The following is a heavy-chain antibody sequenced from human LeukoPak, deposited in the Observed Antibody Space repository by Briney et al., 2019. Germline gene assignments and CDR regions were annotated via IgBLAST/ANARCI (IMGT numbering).Heavy chain of an antibody. J-gene: IGHJ6*03. CDR2: IYTSGST. Sequence: SETLSLTCTVSGGSISSYYWSWIRQPAGKGLEWIGRIYTSGSTNYNPSLKSRVTMSVDTSMNQFSLKLSSVTAADTAVYYCARDFFTPRSYYYYMDVWGKGTTVTVSS. CDR1: GGSISSYY. CDR3: ARDFFTPRSYYYYMDV. D-gene: IGHD3-3*01. V-gene: IGHV4-4*07.